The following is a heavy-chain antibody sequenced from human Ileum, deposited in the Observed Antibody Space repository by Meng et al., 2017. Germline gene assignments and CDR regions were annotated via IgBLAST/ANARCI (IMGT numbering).Heavy chain of an antibody. CDR3: TTVSSSSLGY. CDR2: ISNTGSIT. CDR1: GFSFSDYF. V-gene: IGHV3-11*01. J-gene: IGHJ4*02. D-gene: IGHD6-6*01. Sequence: VELVGSGGGVVQPGGSLRLSCAASGFSFSDYFMTWIRQAPGKGLEWLSYISNTGSITYHADSVKGRFSISRDNAKNSLYLQMNSLRPEDTAVYYCTTVSSSSLGYWGQGTLVTASS.